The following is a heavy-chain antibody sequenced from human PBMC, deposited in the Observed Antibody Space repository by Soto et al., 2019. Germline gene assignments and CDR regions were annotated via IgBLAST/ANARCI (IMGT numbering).Heavy chain of an antibody. CDR2: IMPVFRRP. D-gene: IGHD6-25*01. CDR3: ARDKERLKIGGNYYCILNI. V-gene: IGHV1-69*12. CDR1: GGTFKTSA. Sequence: QVQLVQSGAEVKKPGSSVKVSCTASGGTFKTSAISWVRQAPGQGLEWVGGIMPVFRRPKYAQNFQNRVTITADESTSTASMELNSLGSDDTAVYYCARDKERLKIGGNYYCILNIWGQAAAVTVSS. J-gene: IGHJ6*02.